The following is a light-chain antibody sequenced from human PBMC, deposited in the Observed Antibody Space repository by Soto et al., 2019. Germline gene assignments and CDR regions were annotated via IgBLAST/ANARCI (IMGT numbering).Light chain of an antibody. CDR2: EVS. Sequence: QSALTQPASVSGSPGQSITISCTGTSSDVGGYNYDSWYQQHPGKAPKLMIYEVSNRPSGVSNRFSGSKSGNTASLTISGLKAEDEADYYCSSYTSSSTLVFGTGTKVTVL. CDR3: SSYTSSSTLV. V-gene: IGLV2-14*01. CDR1: SSDVGGYNY. J-gene: IGLJ1*01.